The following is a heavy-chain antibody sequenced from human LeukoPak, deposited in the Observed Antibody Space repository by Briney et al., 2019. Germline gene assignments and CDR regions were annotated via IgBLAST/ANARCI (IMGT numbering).Heavy chain of an antibody. J-gene: IGHJ5*02. CDR1: GGSISSYY. D-gene: IGHD3-16*02. V-gene: IGHV4-34*01. Sequence: SETLSLACTVSGGSISSYYWSWIRQPPGKGLEWIGEINHSGSTNYNPSLKSRVTISVDTSKNQFSLKLSSVTAADTAVYYCARSARLGELSSSNWFDPWGQGTLVTVSS. CDR2: INHSGST. CDR3: ARSARLGELSSSNWFDP.